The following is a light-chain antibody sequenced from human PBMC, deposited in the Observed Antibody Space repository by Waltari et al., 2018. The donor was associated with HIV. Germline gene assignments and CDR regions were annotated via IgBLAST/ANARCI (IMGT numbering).Light chain of an antibody. V-gene: IGLV3-25*03. CDR2: KDS. CDR3: QSADSSGTYVV. J-gene: IGLJ2*01. CDR1: ALPKQY. Sequence: SYELTQPPSVSVSPGQTARITCSGDALPKQYAYWYQQKPGQAPVLVIYKDSERPSGIPELFSGSSSGTTVTLTSSGVQAEDEADYYCQSADSSGTYVVFGGGTKLTVL.